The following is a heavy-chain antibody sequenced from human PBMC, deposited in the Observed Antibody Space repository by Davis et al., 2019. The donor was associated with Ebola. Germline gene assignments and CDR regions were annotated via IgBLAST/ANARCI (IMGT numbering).Heavy chain of an antibody. Sequence: PGGSLRLSCAASGFTFSDYYMSWIRQAPGKGLEWVSYISSSGSTIYYADSVKGRFTISRDNAKNSLYLQMNSLRAEDTAVYFCARAYTSSWYGNDYWGQGTLVTVSS. D-gene: IGHD6-13*01. J-gene: IGHJ4*02. CDR1: GFTFSDYY. V-gene: IGHV3-11*04. CDR3: ARAYTSSWYGNDY. CDR2: ISSSGSTI.